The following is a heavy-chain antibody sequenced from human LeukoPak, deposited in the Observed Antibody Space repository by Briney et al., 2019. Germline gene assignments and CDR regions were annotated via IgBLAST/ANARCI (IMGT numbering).Heavy chain of an antibody. D-gene: IGHD1-26*01. CDR2: ISWNSGSI. V-gene: IGHV3-9*01. CDR1: GFTFDDYA. CDR3: AKAKAEFKVGYFDY. Sequence: PGGSLRLSCAASGFTFDDYAMHWVRQAPGKGLEGVSGISWNSGSIGYADSVKGRFTISRDNAKNSLYLQMNSLRAEDTALYYCAKAKAEFKVGYFDYWGQGTLVTVSS. J-gene: IGHJ4*02.